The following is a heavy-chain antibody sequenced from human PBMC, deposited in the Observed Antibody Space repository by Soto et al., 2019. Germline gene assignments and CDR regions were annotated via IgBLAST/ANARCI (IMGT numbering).Heavy chain of an antibody. J-gene: IGHJ6*02. CDR3: AARTQDYYYYGMDV. CDR1: GGTFSSYA. CDR2: IIPIFGTA. Sequence: SVKVSCKASGGTFSSYAISWVRQAPGQGLEWMGGIIPIFGTANYAQKFQGRVTITADESTSTAYMELSSLRSEDTAVYYCAARTQDYYYYGMDVWGQGTTVTVSS. V-gene: IGHV1-69*13. D-gene: IGHD1-7*01.